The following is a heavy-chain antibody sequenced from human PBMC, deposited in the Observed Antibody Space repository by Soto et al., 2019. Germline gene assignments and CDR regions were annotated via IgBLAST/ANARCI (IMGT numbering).Heavy chain of an antibody. CDR3: ARTRWELLSYYYYGMDV. J-gene: IGHJ6*02. CDR1: VYTFTSYY. Sequence: XSVKVSCKASVYTFTSYYMHRVRQAPGQGLEWMGIINPSGGSTSYAQKFQGRVTMTRDTSTSTVYMELSSLRSEDTAVYYCARTRWELLSYYYYGMDVWGQGTTVTVSS. D-gene: IGHD1-26*01. CDR2: INPSGGST. V-gene: IGHV1-46*01.